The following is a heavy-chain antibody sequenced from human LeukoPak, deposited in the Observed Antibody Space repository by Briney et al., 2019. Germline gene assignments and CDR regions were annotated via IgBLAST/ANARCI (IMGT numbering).Heavy chain of an antibody. V-gene: IGHV4-39*01. CDR1: GVSISSSSYY. CDR3: ARLGDYYYV. CDR2: IYYSGST. Sequence: SETLSLTCTVSGVSISSSSYYWGWIRQPPGKGLEWIGSIYYSGSTYYNPSLKSRVTISVDTSKNQFSLKLSSVTAADTAVYYCARLGDYYYVWGQGTLVTVSS. D-gene: IGHD3-22*01. J-gene: IGHJ4*02.